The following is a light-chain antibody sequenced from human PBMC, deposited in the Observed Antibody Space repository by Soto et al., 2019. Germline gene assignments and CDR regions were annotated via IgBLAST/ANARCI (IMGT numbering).Light chain of an antibody. CDR1: QGVAAGS. CDR2: GAS. J-gene: IGKJ4*01. CDR3: QQYGSSQLT. V-gene: IGKV3-20*01. Sequence: EIVLTQSPGTLSLSPGDRATLPCRASQGVAAGSLAGHQQKPGQPPGLLMYGASSRATGIPARFSGSGSGTDFPLIINRLEAEDFAVYFCQQYGSSQLTFGGGTKVEIK.